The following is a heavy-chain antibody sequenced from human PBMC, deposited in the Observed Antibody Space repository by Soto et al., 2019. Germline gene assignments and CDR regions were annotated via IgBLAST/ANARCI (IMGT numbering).Heavy chain of an antibody. D-gene: IGHD6-6*01. CDR1: GLTYSSYT. CDR2: ISYDGNKK. CDR3: AKLPYSKSSENY. V-gene: IGHV3-30-3*01. J-gene: IGHJ4*02. Sequence: GGSLRLSCAASGLTYSSYTMHWVRQAPGKGLEWVAVISYDGNKKYYADSVKGRFTISRDSTKNTLYLQMNSLRTEDTAVYYCAKLPYSKSSENYWGQGTRVTVSS.